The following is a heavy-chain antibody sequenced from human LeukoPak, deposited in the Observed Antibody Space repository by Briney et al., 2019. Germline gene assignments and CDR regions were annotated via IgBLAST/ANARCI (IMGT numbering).Heavy chain of an antibody. Sequence: GGSLRLSCAASGFTFSSYGMHWVRQAPGKGLEWVSVIYSGGETYYGDSVKGRFTISRDSPKNTVYLQMTSLRVEDTAVYFCARGFGSSDDFWGQGALVTVSS. J-gene: IGHJ4*02. CDR1: GFTFSSYG. CDR2: IYSGGET. CDR3: ARGFGSSDDF. D-gene: IGHD6-13*01. V-gene: IGHV3-66*01.